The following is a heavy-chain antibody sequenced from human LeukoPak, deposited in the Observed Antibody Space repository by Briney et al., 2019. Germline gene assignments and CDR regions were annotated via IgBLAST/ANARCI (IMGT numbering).Heavy chain of an antibody. CDR2: IWHDGSIK. J-gene: IGHJ4*02. CDR1: GFTFSNYV. Sequence: GGSLRLSCAASGFTFSNYVMHWVRQTPGKGLDWVAVIWHDGSIKYYADSVRGRFTISRDNSMNTVYLQMNSLRVEDTAVYYCAKVRQFTAATGTGLDYWGQGTLVTVSS. D-gene: IGHD6-13*01. V-gene: IGHV3-33*03. CDR3: AKVRQFTAATGTGLDY.